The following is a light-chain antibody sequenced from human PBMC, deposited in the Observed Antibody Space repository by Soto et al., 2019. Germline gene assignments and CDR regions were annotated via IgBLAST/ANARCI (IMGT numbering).Light chain of an antibody. Sequence: QSVLTQPPSVSAAPGQKVTISCSGSSSNIGDNYVSWYQQLPGTAPKLLIYDNNKRPSGIPDRFSGSKSGTSATLGITGLQTGDEADYYWETWDSSLRAVVFGGGTQLTVL. J-gene: IGLJ2*01. CDR3: ETWDSSLRAVV. CDR1: SSNIGDNY. CDR2: DNN. V-gene: IGLV1-51*01.